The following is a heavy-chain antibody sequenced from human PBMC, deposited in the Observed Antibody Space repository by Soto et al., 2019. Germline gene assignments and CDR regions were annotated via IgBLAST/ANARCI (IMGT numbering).Heavy chain of an antibody. Sequence: QVQLQESGPGLVKPSQTLSLTCTVSGGSISSGGYYWSWIRQHPGKGLEWIGYIYYSGSTYYNPSLKSRVNISVDTSKNQVSLKLSSVTAADTAVYYCARAKKGIAAAENWFDPWGQGTLVTVSS. CDR3: ARAKKGIAAAENWFDP. D-gene: IGHD6-13*01. J-gene: IGHJ5*02. CDR2: IYYSGST. V-gene: IGHV4-31*03. CDR1: GGSISSGGYY.